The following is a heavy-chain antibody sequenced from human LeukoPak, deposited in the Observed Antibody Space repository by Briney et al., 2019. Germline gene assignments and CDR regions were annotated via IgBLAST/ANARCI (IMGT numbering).Heavy chain of an antibody. CDR2: IYYSGYT. Sequence: SETLSLTCTVSGGSISGYYWSWIRQPPGKGLEWIGYIYYSGYTNYKPSLKSRVTISVDTSKNQFSLKLSSVTAADTAVYYCARHSDSSGYWSHGMDVWGQGTTVTVSS. V-gene: IGHV4-59*08. CDR1: GGSISGYY. J-gene: IGHJ6*02. D-gene: IGHD3-22*01. CDR3: ARHSDSSGYWSHGMDV.